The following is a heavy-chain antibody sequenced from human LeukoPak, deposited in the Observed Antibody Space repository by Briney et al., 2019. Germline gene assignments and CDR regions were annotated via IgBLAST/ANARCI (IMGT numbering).Heavy chain of an antibody. Sequence: EASVTVSCKASGYTFTIYYMHWVRQAPGQGLEWMGIINPSGGSTSYAQKFQGRVTMTRDTSTSTVYMELSSLRSEDTAVYYCARGDSLGVWSGYYTGIGFDYWGQGTLVTVSS. CDR2: INPSGGST. J-gene: IGHJ4*02. CDR3: ARGDSLGVWSGYYTGIGFDY. D-gene: IGHD3-3*01. CDR1: GYTFTIYY. V-gene: IGHV1-46*01.